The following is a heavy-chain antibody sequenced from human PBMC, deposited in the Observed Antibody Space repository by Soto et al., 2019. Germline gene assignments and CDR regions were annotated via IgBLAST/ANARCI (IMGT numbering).Heavy chain of an antibody. J-gene: IGHJ6*02. CDR3: ASVGGQLFGDHGMDV. CDR1: GYTFTTYE. CDR2: MSTSSGNT. Sequence: QVQLVQSGAEVKKPGASVKVSCKASGYTFTTYEINWVRQVPGQGLEWMGWMSTSSGNTGYVDQFRGRVTMTSNTAMTTAYMELSSLRSEDTAVYYCASVGGQLFGDHGMDVWGQGTTVTVSS. D-gene: IGHD3-10*01. V-gene: IGHV1-8*01.